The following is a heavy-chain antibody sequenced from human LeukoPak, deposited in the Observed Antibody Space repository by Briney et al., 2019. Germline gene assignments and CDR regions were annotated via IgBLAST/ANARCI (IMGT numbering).Heavy chain of an antibody. V-gene: IGHV1-2*02. Sequence: ASVKVSCKASGYTFTGYYMHWVRQAPGQGLEWMGWNNPNSGGTNYAQKFQGRVTMTRDTSISTAYMELSRPRSDDTAVYYCARVGRRITIFGVSKGAFDPWGQGTLVTVSS. CDR1: GYTFTGYY. CDR3: ARVGRRITIFGVSKGAFDP. CDR2: NNPNSGGT. J-gene: IGHJ5*02. D-gene: IGHD3-3*01.